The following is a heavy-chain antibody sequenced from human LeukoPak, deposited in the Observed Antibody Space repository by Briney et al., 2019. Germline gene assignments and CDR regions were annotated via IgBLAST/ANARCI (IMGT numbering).Heavy chain of an antibody. V-gene: IGHV3-23*01. CDR2: ISGSGDNT. CDR1: GLTLSSYS. CDR3: AKSGGSYPYYFDY. J-gene: IGHJ4*02. Sequence: GGSLRLSCAASGLTLSSYSMSWVRQAPGKGLEWVSAISGSGDNTYYADSVKGRFTISRDNSKNTLYLQMNSLRAEDTAVYYCAKSGGSYPYYFDYWGQGTLVTVSS. D-gene: IGHD1-26*01.